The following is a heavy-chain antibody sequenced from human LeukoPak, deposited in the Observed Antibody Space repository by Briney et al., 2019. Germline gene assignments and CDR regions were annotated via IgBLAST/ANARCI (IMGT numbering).Heavy chain of an antibody. V-gene: IGHV3-7*01. Sequence: GGSLRLSCAASGFTFTRFWLTWVRQSPGKGLEWVANINPDGTKTTYVDSVEGRFAISRDNAKNSVFLLMTSLRAEDTAKYYCATAPASVDSSWGQGTLVAVSS. CDR2: INPDGTKT. D-gene: IGHD3-3*01. J-gene: IGHJ5*02. CDR1: GFTFTRFW. CDR3: ATAPASVDSS.